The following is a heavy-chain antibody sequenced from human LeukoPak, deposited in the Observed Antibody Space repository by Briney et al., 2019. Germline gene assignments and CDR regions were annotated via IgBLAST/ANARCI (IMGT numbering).Heavy chain of an antibody. D-gene: IGHD1-1*01. Sequence: SETLSLTCTVSGGSISSYYWSWIRQPPGKGLGWIGYIYYSGSTNYNPSLKSRVTISVDTSKNQFSLKLSSVTAADTAVYYCARAAQNWNNAPYFDFWGQETLVTVSS. CDR1: GGSISSYY. V-gene: IGHV4-59*08. CDR3: ARAAQNWNNAPYFDF. J-gene: IGHJ4*02. CDR2: IYYSGST.